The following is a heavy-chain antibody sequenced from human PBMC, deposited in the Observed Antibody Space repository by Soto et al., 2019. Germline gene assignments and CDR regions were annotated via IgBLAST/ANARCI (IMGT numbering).Heavy chain of an antibody. D-gene: IGHD3-22*01. J-gene: IGHJ4*02. Sequence: GGSLRLSCAASGFTFSSYGMHWVRQAPGKGLEWVAVIWYDGSNKYYADSVKGRFTISRDNSKNTLYLQMNSLRAEDTAVYYCARDERWVYYYDSSGYTYWGQGTLVTISS. V-gene: IGHV3-33*01. CDR2: IWYDGSNK. CDR3: ARDERWVYYYDSSGYTY. CDR1: GFTFSSYG.